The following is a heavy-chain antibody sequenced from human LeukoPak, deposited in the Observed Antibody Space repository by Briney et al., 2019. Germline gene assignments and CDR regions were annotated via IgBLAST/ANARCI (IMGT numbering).Heavy chain of an antibody. V-gene: IGHV1-69*04. CDR2: IIPILGIA. D-gene: IGHD5-24*01. CDR3: ARDPPIRRDGYNILDY. Sequence: SVKVSCKASGGTFSSYAISWVRQAPGQGLEWMGRIIPILGIANYAQKFQGRVTITADKSTSTAYIELSSLRSEDTAVYYCARDPPIRRDGYNILDYWGQGTLVTVSS. J-gene: IGHJ4*02. CDR1: GGTFSSYA.